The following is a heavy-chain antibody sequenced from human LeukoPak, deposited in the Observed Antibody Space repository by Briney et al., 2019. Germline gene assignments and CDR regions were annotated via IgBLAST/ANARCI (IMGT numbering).Heavy chain of an antibody. Sequence: PGGSLRLSCAASGITFSSYAMSWVRQAPGKGLEWVSAISGSGGTAYYADSVKGRFTISRDNSKNTLYLQMNSLRAEDTAVYYCAKKGYYDGSGYYMYYFDHWGQGTLVTVSS. CDR1: GITFSSYA. V-gene: IGHV3-23*01. D-gene: IGHD3-22*01. J-gene: IGHJ4*02. CDR2: ISGSGGTA. CDR3: AKKGYYDGSGYYMYYFDH.